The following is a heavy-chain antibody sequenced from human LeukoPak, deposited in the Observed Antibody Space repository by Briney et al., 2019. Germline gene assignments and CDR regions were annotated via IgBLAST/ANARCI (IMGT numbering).Heavy chain of an antibody. Sequence: AGGSLRLSCAASGFTFSSYSMNWVRQAPGKGLEWVSSISSSSSYIYYADSVKGRFTISRDNAKNSLYLQMNSLRAEDTAVYYCARGMYYYGSGSSFDNWGQGTLVTVSS. CDR1: GFTFSSYS. CDR3: ARGMYYYGSGSSFDN. D-gene: IGHD3-10*01. CDR2: ISSSSSYI. V-gene: IGHV3-21*01. J-gene: IGHJ4*02.